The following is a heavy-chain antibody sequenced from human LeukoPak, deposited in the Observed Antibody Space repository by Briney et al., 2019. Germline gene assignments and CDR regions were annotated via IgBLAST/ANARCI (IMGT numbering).Heavy chain of an antibody. V-gene: IGHV3-23*01. CDR3: AKGGYCSGGSCYSELDY. CDR1: GFTFSSYA. J-gene: IGHJ4*02. D-gene: IGHD2-15*01. CDR2: ISGNGDNT. Sequence: GGSLRLSCAASGFTFSSYAMNWVRQAPGKGLEWVSAISGNGDNTYYADSVKGRFTISRDNSRNTLYLQMNSLRAEDTALYYCAKGGYCSGGSCYSELDYWGQGTLVTVSS.